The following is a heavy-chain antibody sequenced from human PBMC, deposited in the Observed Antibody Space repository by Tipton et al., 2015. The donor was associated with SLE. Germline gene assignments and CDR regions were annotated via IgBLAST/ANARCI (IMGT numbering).Heavy chain of an antibody. J-gene: IGHJ6*02. Sequence: VQLVQSGAEVKKPGESLKISCKGSGYSFTSYWIGWVRQMPGKGLELVGFIYPGNSDTRYSPSFPGQVTISADKSISTAYLQWSSLKASDTAMYYCARPGGSYSDYYYGMDVWGQGTTVTVSS. CDR1: GYSFTSYW. CDR2: IYPGNSDT. CDR3: ARPGGSYSDYYYGMDV. D-gene: IGHD1-26*01. V-gene: IGHV5-51*03.